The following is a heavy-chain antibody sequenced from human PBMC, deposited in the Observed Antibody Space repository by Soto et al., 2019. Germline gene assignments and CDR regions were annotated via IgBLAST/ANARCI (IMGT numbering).Heavy chain of an antibody. CDR1: GGSISSYY. CDR3: ARGGPYYYYYGMDV. D-gene: IGHD5-12*01. CDR2: IYYSGST. Sequence: SETLSLTCTVSGGSISSYYWSWFRQPPGKGLEWIGYIYYSGSTNYNPSLKSRVTISVDTSKNQFSLKLSSVTAADTAVYYCARGGPYYYYYGMDVWGQGTTVT. V-gene: IGHV4-59*01. J-gene: IGHJ6*01.